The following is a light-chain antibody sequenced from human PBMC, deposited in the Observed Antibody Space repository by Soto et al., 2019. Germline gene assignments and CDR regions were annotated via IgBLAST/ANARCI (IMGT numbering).Light chain of an antibody. Sequence: QSALTQPPSASGSPGQSVTISCTGTSSDVGGYNFVSWYQQHPGKAPKFMIYEVTKRPSGVPDRFSGPKSGNTASLTVSGLQAEDEAGYYCSSYAGGIKWVFGGGTKLTVL. V-gene: IGLV2-8*01. CDR3: SSYAGGIKWV. J-gene: IGLJ3*02. CDR1: SSDVGGYNF. CDR2: EVT.